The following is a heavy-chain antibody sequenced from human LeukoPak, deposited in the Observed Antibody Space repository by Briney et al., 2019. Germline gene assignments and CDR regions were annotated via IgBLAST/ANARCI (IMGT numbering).Heavy chain of an antibody. D-gene: IGHD3-10*01. J-gene: IGHJ4*02. CDR3: AKDLKILWFGELF. V-gene: IGHV3-11*01. Sequence: GGSLRLSCAASGFTFSDYYMSWICQAPGKGLEWVSYISSSGSTIYYADSVKGRFTISRDNAKNSLYLQMNSLRAEDTAVYYCAKDLKILWFGELFGGQGTLVTVSS. CDR1: GFTFSDYY. CDR2: ISSSGSTI.